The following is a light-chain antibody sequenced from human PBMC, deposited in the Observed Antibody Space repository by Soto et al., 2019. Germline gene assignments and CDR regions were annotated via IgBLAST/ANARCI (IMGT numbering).Light chain of an antibody. CDR1: SGYSNYK. Sequence: QPVLTQPPSASASLGASVTLTCTLSSGYSNYKVDWYQQRPGKGPRFVMRGGTGGIVGSRGDGIPDRFSVLGSGLNRYLTIKNIQEGDESDYHCGADHGSGSNFVYVFGTGTKVTVL. J-gene: IGLJ1*01. V-gene: IGLV9-49*01. CDR3: GADHGSGSNFVYV. CDR2: GGTGGIVG.